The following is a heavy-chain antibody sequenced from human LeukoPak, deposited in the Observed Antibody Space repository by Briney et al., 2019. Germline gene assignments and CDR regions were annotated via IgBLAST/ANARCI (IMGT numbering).Heavy chain of an antibody. CDR2: ISAYNGNT. Sequence: ASVKVSCKASGYTFTSYAMHWVRQAPGQGLEWMGWISAYNGNTNYAQKLQGRVTMTTDTSTSTAYMELRSLRSDDTAVYYCARRGVGPGTSDYWGQGTLVTVSS. CDR3: ARRGVGPGTSDY. V-gene: IGHV1-18*01. D-gene: IGHD1-1*01. CDR1: GYTFTSYA. J-gene: IGHJ4*02.